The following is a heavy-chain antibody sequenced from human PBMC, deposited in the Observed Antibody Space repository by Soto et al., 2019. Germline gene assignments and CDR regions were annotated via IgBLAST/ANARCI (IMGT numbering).Heavy chain of an antibody. CDR3: ERGEMDI. V-gene: IGHV3-7*01. J-gene: IGHJ3*02. CDR2: IKPDGTEK. Sequence: EVQLVESGGGLVQPGGSLRLSCAASGFTFRSYWMTWFRQAPGKGLAWVANIKPDGTEKNYVDSVKGRFTISRDNAKNSLYLQMNSLRAEDTAVYYCERGEMDIWGQGTMVPVS. D-gene: IGHD1-26*01. CDR1: GFTFRSYW.